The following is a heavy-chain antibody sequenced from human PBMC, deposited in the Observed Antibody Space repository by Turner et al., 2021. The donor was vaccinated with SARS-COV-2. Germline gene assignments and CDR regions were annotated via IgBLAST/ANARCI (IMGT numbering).Heavy chain of an antibody. V-gene: IGHV1-24*01. CDR2: FDPEDGET. Sequence: QVQLVQSGAEVTKPGASVKVSCKVSGYTLPDLSMHWVRQAPGKGLEWMGGFDPEDGETIYAQKFQGRVTMTEDTSTDTAYMELSSLRSEDTAVYYCATGVAVTGTPSAYYYYYGMDVWGQGTTVTVSS. J-gene: IGHJ6*02. D-gene: IGHD6-19*01. CDR1: GYTLPDLS. CDR3: ATGVAVTGTPSAYYYYYGMDV.